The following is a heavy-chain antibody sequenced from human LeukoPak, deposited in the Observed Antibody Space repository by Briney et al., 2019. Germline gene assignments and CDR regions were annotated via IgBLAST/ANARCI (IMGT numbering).Heavy chain of an antibody. CDR3: ASGGEYCGGDCYSASFDY. CDR2: ISSSGSTI. D-gene: IGHD2-21*02. Sequence: GGSLRLSCAASGFTFSSYEMNWVRQAPGKGLEWVSYISSSGSTIYYADSVKGRFTISRDNAKNSLYLQMNSLRAEDTAVYYCASGGEYCGGDCYSASFDYWGQGTLVTVSS. CDR1: GFTFSSYE. J-gene: IGHJ4*02. V-gene: IGHV3-48*03.